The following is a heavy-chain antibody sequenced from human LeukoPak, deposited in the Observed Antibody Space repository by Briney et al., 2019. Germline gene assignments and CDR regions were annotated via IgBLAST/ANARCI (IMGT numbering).Heavy chain of an antibody. V-gene: IGHV1-46*01. CDR3: ARDQGYKVYYYYMDV. CDR2: INPSGGST. Sequence: ASVKVSCKASGYTFTSYYMHWVRQAPGQGLEWMGIINPSGGSTSYAQKFQGRVTMTRDMSTSTVYMELSSLRSEDTAVYYCARDQGYKVYYYYMDVWGKGTTVTVSS. CDR1: GYTFTSYY. J-gene: IGHJ6*03. D-gene: IGHD5-18*01.